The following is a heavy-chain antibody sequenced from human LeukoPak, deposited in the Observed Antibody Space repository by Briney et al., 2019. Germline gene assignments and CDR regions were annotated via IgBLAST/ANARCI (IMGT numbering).Heavy chain of an antibody. CDR1: GFTFHDYA. CDR3: AKGDSGFGELFLFDY. V-gene: IGHV3-9*01. Sequence: GGSLRLSCAASGFTFHDYAMHWVRQAPGRGLEWGSGISWDSATIGYADSVRGRFTISRDNAQNSLYLQMYGLTAEDTAFYYCAKGDSGFGELFLFDYWGQGALVTVSS. CDR2: ISWDSATI. D-gene: IGHD3-10*01. J-gene: IGHJ4*02.